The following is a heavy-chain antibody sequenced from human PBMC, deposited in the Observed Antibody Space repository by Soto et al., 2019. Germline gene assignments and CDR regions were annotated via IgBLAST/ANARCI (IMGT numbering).Heavy chain of an antibody. J-gene: IGHJ6*02. D-gene: IGHD3-9*01. CDR1: GYSFTSYW. CDR3: ASPSGAYYDILTGYYSRGSEGGYYYGMDV. V-gene: IGHV5-10-1*01. Sequence: PGESLKISCKGSGYSFTSYWISWVRQMPGKGLEWMGRIDPSDSYTNYSPSFQGHVTISADKSISTAYLQWSSLKASDTAMYYCASPSGAYYDILTGYYSRGSEGGYYYGMDVWRQGTTVTVSS. CDR2: IDPSDSYT.